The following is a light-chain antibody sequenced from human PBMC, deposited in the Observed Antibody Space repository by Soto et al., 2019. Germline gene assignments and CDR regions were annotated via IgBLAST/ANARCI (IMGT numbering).Light chain of an antibody. J-gene: IGKJ1*01. CDR3: LQYGHSPRT. Sequence: EVVLTQSTARLSLSPGDRATLSCRASHSITTTYIAWYQQKPGQAPRLLVSATSTRATGIPDRFSGSGSGTDFTLTITRLEPEDFAVYYCLQYGHSPRTFGQGTRLEIK. CDR2: ATS. V-gene: IGKV3-20*01. CDR1: HSITTTY.